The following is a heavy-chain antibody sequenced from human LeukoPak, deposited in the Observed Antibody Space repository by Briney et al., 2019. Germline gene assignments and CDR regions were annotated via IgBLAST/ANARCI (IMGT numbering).Heavy chain of an antibody. D-gene: IGHD2-21*02. CDR1: GFTVSNNY. V-gene: IGHV3-53*01. Sequence: GGSLRLSCAASGFTVSNNYMSWVRQSPGKGLEWVSVIYTDGSTYYAGSVKGRFTISRDNAKNSLYLQMSNLRAEDTSVYYCARDHNYFGSDRSYDAFDIWGQGTMVTVSS. J-gene: IGHJ3*02. CDR3: ARDHNYFGSDRSYDAFDI. CDR2: IYTDGST.